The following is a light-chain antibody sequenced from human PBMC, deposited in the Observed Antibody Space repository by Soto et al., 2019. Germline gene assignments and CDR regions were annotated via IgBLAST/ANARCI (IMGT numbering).Light chain of an antibody. CDR3: QQSYSSPRT. J-gene: IGKJ1*01. V-gene: IGKV1-39*01. CDR2: AIS. Sequence: DIEMTQSPSSLSAFVGDRVTITCRASQSISTFLSWYQQKPGKAPKLLIYAISTLHSGVPSRFSASGSWTEFTLTISSLQPEDFAIYYCQQSYSSPRTFGQGTKVEI. CDR1: QSISTF.